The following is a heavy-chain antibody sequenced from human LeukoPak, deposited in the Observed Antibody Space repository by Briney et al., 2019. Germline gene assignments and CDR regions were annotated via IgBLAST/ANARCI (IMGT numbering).Heavy chain of an antibody. V-gene: IGHV3-23*01. D-gene: IGHD3-10*01. CDR2: ISGSGGST. J-gene: IGHJ4*02. CDR3: AKDGNVLLWFGEFYFDY. Sequence: GGSLRLSCAASGFTFSSYAMHWVRQAPGKGLEWVSAISGSGGSTYYADSVKGRFTISRDNSKNTLYLQMNSLRAEDTAVYYCAKDGNVLLWFGEFYFDYWGQGTLVTVSS. CDR1: GFTFSSYA.